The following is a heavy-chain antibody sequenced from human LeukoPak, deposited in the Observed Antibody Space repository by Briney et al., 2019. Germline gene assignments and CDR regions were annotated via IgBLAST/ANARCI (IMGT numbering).Heavy chain of an antibody. J-gene: IGHJ6*03. CDR2: ISSSSSYI. CDR1: GFTFSSYS. Sequence: GGSLRLSCAASGFTFSSYSMNWVRQAPGKGLEWVSSISSSSSYIYYADSVKGRFTISRDNAKNSLYLQMNSLRAEDTAVYYCARDYYGYSGYYYMDVWGKGTTVTVSS. D-gene: IGHD3-10*01. V-gene: IGHV3-21*01. CDR3: ARDYYGYSGYYYMDV.